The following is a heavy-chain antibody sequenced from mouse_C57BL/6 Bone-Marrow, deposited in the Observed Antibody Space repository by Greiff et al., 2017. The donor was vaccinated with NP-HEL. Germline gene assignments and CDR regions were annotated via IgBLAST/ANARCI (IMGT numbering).Heavy chain of an antibody. CDR2: IYPGNSDT. D-gene: IGHD2-4*01. J-gene: IGHJ3*01. CDR1: GYTFTSYW. Sequence: EVQLQQSGTVLARPGASVKMSCKTSGYTFTSYWMHWVKQRPGQGLEWIGAIYPGNSDTSYNQKFKGKAKLTAVTSASTAYMELSSLTNEDSAVYYCTRSYDYDGGGWFAYWGQGTLVTVSA. CDR3: TRSYDYDGGGWFAY. V-gene: IGHV1-5*01.